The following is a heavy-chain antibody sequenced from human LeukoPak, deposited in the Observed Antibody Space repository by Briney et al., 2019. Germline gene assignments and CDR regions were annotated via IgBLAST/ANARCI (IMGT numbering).Heavy chain of an antibody. V-gene: IGHV4-59*11. Sequence: SETLSLTCTVSGVSISSHYWSWIRQPPGKGLEWIAYMYDSESTKDNPSLKSRITLSADTSKNQFSLRLSSVTAADTAVYYCATIKRGSIYGYFDFWGQGILVTVYS. D-gene: IGHD5-18*01. J-gene: IGHJ4*02. CDR1: GVSISSHY. CDR3: ATIKRGSIYGYFDF. CDR2: MYDSEST.